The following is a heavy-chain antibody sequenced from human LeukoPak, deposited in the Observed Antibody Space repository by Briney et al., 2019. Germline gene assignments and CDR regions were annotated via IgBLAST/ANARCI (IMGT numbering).Heavy chain of an antibody. J-gene: IGHJ4*02. D-gene: IGHD2-8*01. Sequence: PSGTLSLTCGVSGGSISSINWWSWVRQAPGQGLEWIGEISLIGRTHYNPSLNSRLTLSADESKNQVSLSLTSVTAADTAVYFCARGGGCTTTSCDFDWWGQGTQVTVSS. CDR3: ARGGGCTTTSCDFDW. V-gene: IGHV4-4*02. CDR1: GGSISSINW. CDR2: ISLIGRT.